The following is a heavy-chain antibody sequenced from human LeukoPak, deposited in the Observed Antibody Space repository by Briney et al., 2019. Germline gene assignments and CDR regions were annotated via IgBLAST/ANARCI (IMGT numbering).Heavy chain of an antibody. V-gene: IGHV4-38-2*02. CDR2: ISYSGST. Sequence: PSETLSLTCTVSGYSISSGYYWGWIRQPPGKGLEWIGSISYSGSTYYNPSLKSRVTILVDTSKNKFSLKLSSVTAADTAVYYCARVTGSYYYYYYMDVWGKGTTVTVSS. D-gene: IGHD3-10*01. CDR3: ARVTGSYYYYYYMDV. J-gene: IGHJ6*03. CDR1: GYSISSGYY.